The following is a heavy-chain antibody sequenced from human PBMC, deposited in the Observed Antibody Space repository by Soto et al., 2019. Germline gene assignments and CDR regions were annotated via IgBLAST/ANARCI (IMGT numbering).Heavy chain of an antibody. CDR2: IWYDGITR. V-gene: IGHV3-33*01. J-gene: IGHJ3*02. CDR1: GFAFSSCG. D-gene: IGHD3-16*01. CDR3: ARGLGRPWKIPNDAFKM. Sequence: QVQLVESGGGVVQPGSSLRLSCAASGFAFSSCGMHWVRQAPGKGLEWVAVIWYDGITRHYGDSVRGRFTISRDTSMKTLHLQMNSLRADDTAVYYCARGLGRPWKIPNDAFKMWGRGTRVTVSS.